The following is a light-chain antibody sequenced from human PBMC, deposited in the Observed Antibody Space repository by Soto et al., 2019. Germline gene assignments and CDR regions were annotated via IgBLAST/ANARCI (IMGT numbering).Light chain of an antibody. CDR1: RRVLYSSNNKNY. CDR2: WAS. CDR3: QQYYSTLT. V-gene: IGKV4-1*01. J-gene: IGKJ5*01. Sequence: DVLMTQSPASLAVSLGERATINCKSSRRVLYSSNNKNYLAWYQQKPGQPPKLLIYWASTRESGVPDRFSGSGSGTDFTLTISSLQAEDAAVYYCQQYYSTLTFGQGTRLEIK.